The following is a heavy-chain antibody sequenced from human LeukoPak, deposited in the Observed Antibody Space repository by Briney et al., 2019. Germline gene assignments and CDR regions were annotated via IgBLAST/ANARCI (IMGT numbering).Heavy chain of an antibody. V-gene: IGHV3-9*01. CDR2: ISWNSGSI. D-gene: IGHD3-22*01. Sequence: PGGSLRLSCAASGFTFDDYAMPWVRQAPGKGLEWVSGISWNSGSIGYADSVKGRFTISRDNAKNSLYLQMNSLRAEDTAVYYCARDDSSGYYYVDYWGQGTLVTVSS. CDR1: GFTFDDYA. J-gene: IGHJ4*02. CDR3: ARDDSSGYYYVDY.